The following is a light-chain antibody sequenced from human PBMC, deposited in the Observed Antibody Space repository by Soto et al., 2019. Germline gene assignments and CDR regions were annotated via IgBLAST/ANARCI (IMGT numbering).Light chain of an antibody. CDR3: CSYAGSYTLL. CDR2: DVS. Sequence: QSALTQPRSVSGSPGQSVTISCTGTSTDVGAYNYVSWYQVHPGKAPKLMIYDVSQRPSGVPDRFSGSKSANTASLTVSGLQAEYEADYFCCSYAGSYTLLFGGGTKLTVL. CDR1: STDVGAYNY. V-gene: IGLV2-11*01. J-gene: IGLJ2*01.